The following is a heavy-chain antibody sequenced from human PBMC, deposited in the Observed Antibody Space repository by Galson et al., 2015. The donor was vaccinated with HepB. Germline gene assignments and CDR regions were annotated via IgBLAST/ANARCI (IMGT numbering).Heavy chain of an antibody. CDR3: ARGYDYVWGSYGY. J-gene: IGHJ4*02. Sequence: SVKVSCKASGYTFTSYAMHWVRQAPGQRPEWMGWINAGNGNTKYSQKFQGRVTITRDTSASTAYMELSSLRSEDTAVYYCARGYDYVWGSYGYWGQGTLVTVSS. D-gene: IGHD3-16*01. CDR1: GYTFTSYA. V-gene: IGHV1-3*01. CDR2: INAGNGNT.